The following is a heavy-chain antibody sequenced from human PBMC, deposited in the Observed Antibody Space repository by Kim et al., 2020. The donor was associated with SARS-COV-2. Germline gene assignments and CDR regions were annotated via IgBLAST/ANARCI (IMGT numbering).Heavy chain of an antibody. CDR3: GRVDTMTWAEDY. CDR2: INVNNGNT. CDR1: GYTFRSYG. J-gene: IGHJ4*02. D-gene: IGHD3-22*01. V-gene: IGHV1-18*04. Sequence: ASVKVSCKASGYTFRSYGISWVRQAPGEGLEWMGWINVNNGNTNYAQRLQGRLTVTTDTSTSTAYMELWSLTSDDSAVYHCGRVDTMTWAEDYWGQGTLVTVSS.